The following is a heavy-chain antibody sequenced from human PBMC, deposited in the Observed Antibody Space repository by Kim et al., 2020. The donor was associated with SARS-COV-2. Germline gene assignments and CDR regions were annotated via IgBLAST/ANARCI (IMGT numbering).Heavy chain of an antibody. CDR2: SSYI. Sequence: SSYIYYADSVKGRFTISRDNAKNSLYLQMNSLRAEDTAVYYCARGSSSAPWGQGTLVTVSS. CDR3: ARGSSSAP. D-gene: IGHD6-6*01. J-gene: IGHJ5*02. V-gene: IGHV3-21*01.